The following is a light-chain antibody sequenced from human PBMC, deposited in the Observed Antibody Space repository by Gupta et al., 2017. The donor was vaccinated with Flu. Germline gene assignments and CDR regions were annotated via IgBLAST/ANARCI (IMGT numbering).Light chain of an antibody. CDR2: RNT. CDR1: RSNLGGNY. CDR3: ASWDDSRSGWV. J-gene: IGLJ3*02. V-gene: IGLV1-47*01. Sequence: QSVLTQPPSASGTPGQRVTISCSGGRSNLGGNYVYWYQQFAGAAPKLLLYRNTQRPAGVPDRFSGSKSGTSASLAISGLRAEDEADYHCASWDDSRSGWVYGGGTRLTVL.